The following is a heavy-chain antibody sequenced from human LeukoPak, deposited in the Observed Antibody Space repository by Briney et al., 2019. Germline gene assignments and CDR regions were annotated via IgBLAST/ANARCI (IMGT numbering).Heavy chain of an antibody. V-gene: IGHV3-23*01. CDR3: AKPGGDYYDILTGYYGGFDY. CDR1: GFTFSSYG. CDR2: ISGSGGST. J-gene: IGHJ4*02. Sequence: GGSLKLSCAASGFTFSSYGMSWVRQAPGKGLEWVSAISGSGGSTYYADSVKGRFTISRDNSKNTLYLKMNSLRAEDTAVYYCAKPGGDYYDILTGYYGGFDYWGQGTLVTVSS. D-gene: IGHD3-9*01.